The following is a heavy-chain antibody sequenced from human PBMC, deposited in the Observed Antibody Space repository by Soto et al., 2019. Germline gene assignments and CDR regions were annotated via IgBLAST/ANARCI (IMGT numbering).Heavy chain of an antibody. CDR2: ISYDGSKK. CDR3: AKAIENYSTGYYKPFYYFGVDV. V-gene: IGHV3-30*18. Sequence: QVHLVESGGGVVQPGRTLRLSCAASGFTFGSYGMHWVRQAPGKGLEWVAGISYDGSKKYYGESVKGRFTISSDNSKNTLYLQVNSLRVEDTAVYYCAKAIENYSTGYYKPFYYFGVDVWGQGTTVTVSS. CDR1: GFTFGSYG. J-gene: IGHJ6*02. D-gene: IGHD3-22*01.